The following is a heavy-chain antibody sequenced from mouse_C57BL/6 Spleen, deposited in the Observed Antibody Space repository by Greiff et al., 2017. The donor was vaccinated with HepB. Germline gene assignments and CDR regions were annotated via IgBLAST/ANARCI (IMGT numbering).Heavy chain of an antibody. V-gene: IGHV1-53*01. CDR1: GYTFTSYW. D-gene: IGHD2-4*01. J-gene: IGHJ2*01. CDR2: INPSNGGT. CDR3: ARGDYDGFDY. Sequence: QVHVKQSGTELVKPGASVKLSCKASGYTFTSYWMHWVKQRPGQGLEWIGNINPSNGGTNYNEKFKSKATLTVDKSSSTAYMQLSSLTSEDSAVYYCARGDYDGFDYWGQGTTLTVSS.